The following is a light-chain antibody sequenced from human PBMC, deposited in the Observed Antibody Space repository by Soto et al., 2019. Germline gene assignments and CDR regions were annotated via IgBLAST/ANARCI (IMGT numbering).Light chain of an antibody. CDR2: DAS. J-gene: IGKJ1*01. CDR1: QSISRW. Sequence: DIEMTESPSTRSASAGDIVTIXXRGSQSISRWLAWYQQKPGKATKVLXWDASRSQRGVPSRFSGSGSGTEFTLTINSLQPDDFATYYCQQYNGYRTWTFGQGTKVDIK. CDR3: QQYNGYRTWT. V-gene: IGKV1-5*01.